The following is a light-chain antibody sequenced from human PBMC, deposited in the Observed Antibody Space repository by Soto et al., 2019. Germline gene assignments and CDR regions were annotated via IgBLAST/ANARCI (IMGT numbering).Light chain of an antibody. J-gene: IGLJ1*01. CDR1: SSDVGGYNY. CDR2: EVT. Sequence: QSALTQPASVSGSPGQSITISCNGTSSDVGGYNYVSWYQHHPGEAPKLIIFEVTKRPSGVPYRFSGSKSANTASLTISGLQAEDEADYFCNSYTTSATYVFGSGTKLTVL. V-gene: IGLV2-14*01. CDR3: NSYTTSATYV.